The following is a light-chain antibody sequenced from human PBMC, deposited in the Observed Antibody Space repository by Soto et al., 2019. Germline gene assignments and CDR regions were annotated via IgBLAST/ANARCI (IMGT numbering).Light chain of an antibody. CDR3: SSYTSSTTYV. V-gene: IGLV2-14*01. Sequence: QSVLTQPASVSGSPGQSITISCTGTSSDVGRYNYVSWYQQHPGKAPKLMIYEVSNRPSGVSDRLSGSKSGNTASLTISGLQAEDEADYYCSSYTSSTTYVFGTGTKVTVL. CDR1: SSDVGRYNY. J-gene: IGLJ1*01. CDR2: EVS.